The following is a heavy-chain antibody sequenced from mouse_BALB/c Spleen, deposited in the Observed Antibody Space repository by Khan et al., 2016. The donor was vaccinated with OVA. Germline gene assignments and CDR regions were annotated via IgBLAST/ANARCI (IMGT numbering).Heavy chain of an antibody. CDR1: GFTFSAYG. V-gene: IGHV5-6*02. CDR2: INSDGYYT. J-gene: IGHJ3*01. Sequence: EVKLVESGGDLVKPGGSLRLSCAASGFTFSAYGMSWVRQTPDKRLEWVATINSDGYYTYYPDTVKGRFTISRNNAENTLYRQMSRLKSEDTDKDYGESRLTGAVAYWGQGTLVTVSA. CDR3: ESRLTGAVAY.